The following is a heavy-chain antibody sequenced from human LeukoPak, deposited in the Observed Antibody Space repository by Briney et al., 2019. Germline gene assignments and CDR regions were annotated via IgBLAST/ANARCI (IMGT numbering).Heavy chain of an antibody. CDR3: ARATYYDFWSGYSDNWFDP. V-gene: IGHV1-2*02. Sequence: GASVKVPCKASGYTFTGYYMHWVRQAPGQGLEWMGWINPNSGGTNYAQKFQGRVTMTRDTSISTAYMELSRLRSDDTAVYYCARATYYDFWSGYSDNWFDPWGQGTLVTVSS. J-gene: IGHJ5*02. CDR1: GYTFTGYY. CDR2: INPNSGGT. D-gene: IGHD3-3*01.